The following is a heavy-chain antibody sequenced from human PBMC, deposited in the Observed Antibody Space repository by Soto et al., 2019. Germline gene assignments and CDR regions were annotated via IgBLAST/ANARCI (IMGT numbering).Heavy chain of an antibody. CDR1: GFTFSDFA. CDR2: IGISGATT. Sequence: GRSLRLSCSISGFTFSDFAVYWVLQAPGRGLEFVSAIGISGATTYYADSVKGRFTISRDQSKNTFLQMSSMRPEDTAVYFCMRGGFTGSTAVYWGHGTLVTVSS. V-gene: IGHV3-64D*06. J-gene: IGHJ4*01. CDR3: MRGGFTGSTAVY. D-gene: IGHD1-1*01.